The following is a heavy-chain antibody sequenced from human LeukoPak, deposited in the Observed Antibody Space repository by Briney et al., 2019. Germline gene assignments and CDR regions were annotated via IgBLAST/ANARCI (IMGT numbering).Heavy chain of an antibody. J-gene: IGHJ4*02. CDR1: GFTFRTSG. CDR3: AKVTYGSGTYGAFDS. Sequence: GGSLRLSCAASGFTFRTSGMNWVRQAPGKGLEWVSYISSSGTTISYAQSVKGRFTITRDNAQNSLTLHMNTLRADDTAVYYCAKVTYGSGTYGAFDSWGQGTLVTVSS. V-gene: IGHV3-48*01. CDR2: ISSSGTTI. D-gene: IGHD3-10*01.